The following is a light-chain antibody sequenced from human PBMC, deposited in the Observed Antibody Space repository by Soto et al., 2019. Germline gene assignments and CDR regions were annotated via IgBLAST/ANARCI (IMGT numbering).Light chain of an antibody. J-gene: IGKJ4*01. V-gene: IGKV4-1*01. CDR3: QQYYSTPLT. Sequence: DIVMTQSPDSLAVSLGERATINCKSSQSVLYSSNNKNYLAWYQQKPGQPPKLLIYWASTRESGVPDRFSGSGSGTDFTLTTSSLQAEDVAVNYCQQYYSTPLTFGGGTKVEIK. CDR1: QSVLYSSNNKNY. CDR2: WAS.